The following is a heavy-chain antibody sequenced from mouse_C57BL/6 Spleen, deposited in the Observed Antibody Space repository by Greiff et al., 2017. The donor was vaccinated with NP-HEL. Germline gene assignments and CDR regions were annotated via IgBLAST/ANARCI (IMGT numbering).Heavy chain of an antibody. CDR1: GYTFTSYW. J-gene: IGHJ1*03. CDR2: IDPSDSET. D-gene: IGHD2-4*01. Sequence: QVQLQQPGAELVRPGSSVKLSCKASGYTFTSYWMHWVKQRPIQGLEWIGNIDPSDSETHYNQKFKDKATLTVDKSSSTAYMQLSSLTSEDSSVYYCARSGDYAVGYFDVWGTGTTVTVSS. CDR3: ARSGDYAVGYFDV. V-gene: IGHV1-52*01.